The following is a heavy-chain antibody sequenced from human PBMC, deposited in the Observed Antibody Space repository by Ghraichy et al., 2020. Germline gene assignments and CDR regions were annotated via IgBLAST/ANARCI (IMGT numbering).Heavy chain of an antibody. CDR1: GYTFTSYD. CDR2: MNPYTGNT. Sequence: ASVKVFCKASGYTFTSYDISWVRQAPGQGLEWMGWMNPYTGNTGYAQKFQGRVTMTRNTSITTVYMELSSLRSEDTAVYYCAREPRNTANLDSWGQGTLVTVSS. D-gene: IGHD1-14*01. J-gene: IGHJ4*02. V-gene: IGHV1-8*01. CDR3: AREPRNTANLDS.